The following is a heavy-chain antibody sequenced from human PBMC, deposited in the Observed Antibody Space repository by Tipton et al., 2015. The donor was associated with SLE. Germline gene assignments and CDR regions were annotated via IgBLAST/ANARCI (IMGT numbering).Heavy chain of an antibody. Sequence: TLSLTCTVSGGSISSYYWGWIRQPPGKGPEWIGTIYYSGSTYYSPSLKSRITISVDTSKNQFSLEVRSVTAADTAVYYCVRLRSKVLIDYWGQGTLVTVSS. CDR3: VRLRSKVLIDY. D-gene: IGHD2-8*01. J-gene: IGHJ4*02. CDR1: GGSISSYY. V-gene: IGHV4-59*12. CDR2: IYYSGST.